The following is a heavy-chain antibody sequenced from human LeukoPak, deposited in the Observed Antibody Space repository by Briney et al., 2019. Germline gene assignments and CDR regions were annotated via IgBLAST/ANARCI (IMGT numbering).Heavy chain of an antibody. CDR2: IDPSDSYT. CDR3: ARHGRLNCSGGSCYVY. V-gene: IGHV5-10-1*01. J-gene: IGHJ4*02. D-gene: IGHD2-15*01. CDR1: GYSFTSYW. Sequence: GESLKISCKGSGYSFTSYWISWVRQMPWKGLEWMGRIDPSDSYTNYSPSFQGHVTISADKSISTAYLQRSSLKASDTAMYYCARHGRLNCSGGSCYVYWGQGTLVTVSS.